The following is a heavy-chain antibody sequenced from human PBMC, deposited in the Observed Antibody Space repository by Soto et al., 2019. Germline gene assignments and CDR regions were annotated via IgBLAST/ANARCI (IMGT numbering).Heavy chain of an antibody. CDR2: IGTAGDT. CDR3: ARGYCSSTSCYGGDYYYMDV. Sequence: GGSLRLSCAASGFTFSSYDMHWVRQATGKGLEWVSAIGTAGDTYYPGSVKGRFTISRENAKNSLYLQMNSLRAGDTAVYYCARGYCSSTSCYGGDYYYMDVWGKGTTVTVSS. V-gene: IGHV3-13*01. D-gene: IGHD2-2*01. J-gene: IGHJ6*03. CDR1: GFTFSSYD.